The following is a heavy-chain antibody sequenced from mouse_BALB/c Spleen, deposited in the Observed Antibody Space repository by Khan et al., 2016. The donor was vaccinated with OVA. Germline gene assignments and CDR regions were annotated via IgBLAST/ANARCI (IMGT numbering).Heavy chain of an antibody. J-gene: IGHJ3*01. Sequence: VQLQESGAELVRPGSSVKISCKASGYAFSNYLMNWVKQGPGQGLEWIGQIYPGDGNTNYNGKFKDKATLTADNSSTTAYMQLSSLTSEASAVYFCARSGYDYFAYWGQGTLGTVSA. V-gene: IGHV1-80*01. CDR1: GYAFSNYL. CDR3: ARSGYDYFAY. CDR2: IYPGDGNT. D-gene: IGHD2-14*01.